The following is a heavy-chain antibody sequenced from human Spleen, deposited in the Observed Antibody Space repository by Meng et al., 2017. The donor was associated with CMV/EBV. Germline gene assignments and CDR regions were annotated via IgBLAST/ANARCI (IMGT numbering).Heavy chain of an antibody. CDR3: ASRRGYSKGYGLDY. V-gene: IGHV3-74*01. CDR2: IKSDGSSTT. D-gene: IGHD5-18*01. J-gene: IGHJ4*02. Sequence: SGFTFRSHWMYWVRQAPGEGLVWVSHIKSDGSSTTSYADSVKGGFTISRDYAKNTLYLQMNSLRGEDTAVYYCASRRGYSKGYGLDYWGQGTLVTVSS. CDR1: GFTFRSHW.